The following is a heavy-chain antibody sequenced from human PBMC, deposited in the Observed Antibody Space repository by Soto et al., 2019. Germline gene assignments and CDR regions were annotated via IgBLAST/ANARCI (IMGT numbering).Heavy chain of an antibody. CDR1: GFTFSSYG. CDR2: ISYDGSNK. D-gene: IGHD3-22*01. CDR3: AKTFYDSSGYYHRPPAFDY. V-gene: IGHV3-30*18. Sequence: QVLLVESGGGVVQPGRSLRLSCAASGFTFSSYGMHWVRQAPGKGLEWVAVISYDGSNKYYADSVKGRFTISRDNSKNTLYLQMNSLRAEDTAVYYCAKTFYDSSGYYHRPPAFDYWGQGTLVTVSS. J-gene: IGHJ4*02.